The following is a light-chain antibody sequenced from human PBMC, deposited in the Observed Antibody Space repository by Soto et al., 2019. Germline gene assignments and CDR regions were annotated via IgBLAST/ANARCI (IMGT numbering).Light chain of an antibody. V-gene: IGLV1-44*01. CDR2: SNN. Sequence: QSVLTQPPSASGTPGQRVTISCSGSSSNIGSNTVNWYQQLPGTASKLLIYSNNQPPSGVPDRFSGSKSGTSASLAISGLQSEDEADYYCAAWDDSLNGVVFGGGTKVTVL. CDR3: AAWDDSLNGVV. J-gene: IGLJ2*01. CDR1: SSNIGSNT.